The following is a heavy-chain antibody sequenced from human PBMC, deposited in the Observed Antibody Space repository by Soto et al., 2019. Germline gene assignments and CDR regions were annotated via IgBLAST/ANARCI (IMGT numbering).Heavy chain of an antibody. J-gene: IGHJ4*02. Sequence: QVQLVQSGAEVKKPGASVKVSCKASGYTFTSYAISWVRQAPGQGLEWMGWISAYNGNTNYAQKLQGRVTMTTDTSTSTAYVELRSLRSNDAAVYYCAGAAPPANVWGQGTLVTLSS. V-gene: IGHV1-18*01. D-gene: IGHD1-1*01. CDR1: GYTFTSYA. CDR2: ISAYNGNT. CDR3: AGAAPPANV.